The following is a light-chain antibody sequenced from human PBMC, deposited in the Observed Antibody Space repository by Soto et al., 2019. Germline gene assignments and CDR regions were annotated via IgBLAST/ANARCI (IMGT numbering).Light chain of an antibody. J-gene: IGLJ2*01. CDR2: EVT. CDR3: SSYAGSNNFVV. Sequence: QSALTQPPSASGSPGQSVTISCSGTSSDVGGYNYVSWHQYHPGKAAKLMIYEVTKRPSGVPDRFSASKSGNTASLTVSGLQAEDEADYYCSSYAGSNNFVVFGGGTKLTVL. V-gene: IGLV2-8*01. CDR1: SSDVGGYNY.